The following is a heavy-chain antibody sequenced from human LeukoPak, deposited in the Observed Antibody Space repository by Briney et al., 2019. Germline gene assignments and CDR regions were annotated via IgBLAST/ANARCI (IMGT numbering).Heavy chain of an antibody. CDR2: ISGSGGST. Sequence: AGGSLRLSCAASGFTFSSYAMSWVRQAPGKGLEWVSAISGSGGSTYYADSVKGRFTISRDNSKNTLYLQMNSLRAEDTAVYYCAKATERIMITFGGAYFDYWGQGTLVTVSS. CDR1: GFTFSSYA. D-gene: IGHD3-16*01. V-gene: IGHV3-23*01. J-gene: IGHJ4*02. CDR3: AKATERIMITFGGAYFDY.